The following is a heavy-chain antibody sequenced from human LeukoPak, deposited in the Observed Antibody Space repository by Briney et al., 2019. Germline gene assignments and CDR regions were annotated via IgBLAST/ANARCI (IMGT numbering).Heavy chain of an antibody. Sequence: GESLRISCQGSGYTFTNFWIGWVRQMPGKGLEWMGLSNPDDSDTRYSPSFQGQITFSADKSITTAYLQWSSLKASDTAMYYCARYADSGEGYFDYWGQGTLVTVSS. CDR3: ARYADSGEGYFDY. CDR1: GYTFTNFW. J-gene: IGHJ4*02. D-gene: IGHD4-17*01. V-gene: IGHV5-51*01. CDR2: SNPDDSDT.